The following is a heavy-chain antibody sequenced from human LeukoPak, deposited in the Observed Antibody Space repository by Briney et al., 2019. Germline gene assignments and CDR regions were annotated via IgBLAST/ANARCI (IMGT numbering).Heavy chain of an antibody. CDR3: ARDLLLKAAGRDAFDI. CDR1: GYTFTSYG. D-gene: IGHD6-13*01. Sequence: GASVKVSCKASGYTFTSYGISWVRRAPGQGLEWMGWISAYNGNTNYAQKLQGRVTMTTDTSTSTAYMELRSLRSDDTAVYYCARDLLLKAAGRDAFDIWGQGTMVTVSS. CDR2: ISAYNGNT. J-gene: IGHJ3*02. V-gene: IGHV1-18*01.